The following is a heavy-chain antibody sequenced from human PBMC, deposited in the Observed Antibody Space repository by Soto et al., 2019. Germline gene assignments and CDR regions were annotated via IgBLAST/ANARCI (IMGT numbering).Heavy chain of an antibody. J-gene: IGHJ6*02. Sequence: QVQLVQSGAEEKKPGASVKVSCKASGYTFTSYAMHWVRQAPGQRLEWMGWINAGNGNTKYSQKFQGRVTITRDTSASTAYMELSSLRSEDTAVYYCARDLAQLRFLEWRFCYGMDVWGQGTTVTVSS. D-gene: IGHD3-3*01. CDR3: ARDLAQLRFLEWRFCYGMDV. CDR2: INAGNGNT. V-gene: IGHV1-3*05. CDR1: GYTFTSYA.